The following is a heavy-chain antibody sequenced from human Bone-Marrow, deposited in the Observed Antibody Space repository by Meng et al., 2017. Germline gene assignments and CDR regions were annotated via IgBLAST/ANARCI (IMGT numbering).Heavy chain of an antibody. CDR2: ISGSGRDI. Sequence: GESLKISCAASGFTFSSYEMHWVRQAPGKGLEWVSYISGSGRDIYYADSVKGRFTISRDNAKNSLYLQMNSLRVEDTAVYYCARGFTFGGVIVVSPGGEAFDIWGQGTMVTVSS. CDR3: ARGFTFGGVIVVSPGGEAFDI. CDR1: GFTFSSYE. D-gene: IGHD3-16*02. J-gene: IGHJ3*02. V-gene: IGHV3-48*03.